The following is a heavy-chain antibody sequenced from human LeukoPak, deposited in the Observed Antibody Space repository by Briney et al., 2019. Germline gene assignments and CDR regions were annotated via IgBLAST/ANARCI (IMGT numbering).Heavy chain of an antibody. CDR3: AMVRGVNYYYHYMDV. CDR1: GYTFTSYY. Sequence: ASVKVSCKASGYTFTSYYMHWVRQAPGQGLEWMGIINPSGGSTSYAQKFQGRVTMTRDTSTSTVYMELSSLRSEDTAVYYCAMVRGVNYYYHYMDVWGKGTTVTVSS. CDR2: INPSGGST. D-gene: IGHD3-10*01. J-gene: IGHJ6*03. V-gene: IGHV1-46*01.